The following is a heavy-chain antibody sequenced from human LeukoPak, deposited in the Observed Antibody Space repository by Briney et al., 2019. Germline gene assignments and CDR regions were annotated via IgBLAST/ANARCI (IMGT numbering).Heavy chain of an antibody. CDR2: VYYIGTT. CDR1: GASISSYY. J-gene: IGHJ4*02. Sequence: PSETLSLTCTVSGASISSYYWSWIRQPPGKGLEWIGYVYYIGTTIYNPSLKSRVTISVDTSKNQFSLELSSVAAADTAVYYCARGDDNFDYWGQGTLVTVSS. CDR3: ARGDDNFDY. V-gene: IGHV4-59*01.